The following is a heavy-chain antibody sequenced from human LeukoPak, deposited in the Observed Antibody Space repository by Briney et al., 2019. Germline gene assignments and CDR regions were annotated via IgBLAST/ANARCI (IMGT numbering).Heavy chain of an antibody. J-gene: IGHJ4*02. D-gene: IGHD5-18*01. V-gene: IGHV4-59*01. CDR1: GGSISSYY. Sequence: SETLSLTCTVSGGSISSYYWSWIRQPPGKGLEWIGYIYYSGSTNYNPSLKSRVTISVGTSKNQFSLKLSSVTAADAAVYYCARAGYSYGTGYYFDYWGQGALVTVSS. CDR2: IYYSGST. CDR3: ARAGYSYGTGYYFDY.